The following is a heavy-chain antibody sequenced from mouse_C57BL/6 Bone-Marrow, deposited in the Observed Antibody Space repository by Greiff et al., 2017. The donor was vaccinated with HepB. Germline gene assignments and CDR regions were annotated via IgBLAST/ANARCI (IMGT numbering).Heavy chain of an antibody. D-gene: IGHD1-1*01. CDR2: IYWDDDK. CDR3: ARDTTVVGAY. Sequence: QVTLKESGPGILQSSQTLSLTCSFSGFSLSTSGMGVSWIRQPSGKGLEWLAHIYWDDDKRYNPSLKSRLTISKDTSRNQVFLKITSVDTADTATYYCARDTTVVGAYWGQGTLVTVSA. V-gene: IGHV8-12*01. CDR1: GFSLSTSGMG. J-gene: IGHJ3*01.